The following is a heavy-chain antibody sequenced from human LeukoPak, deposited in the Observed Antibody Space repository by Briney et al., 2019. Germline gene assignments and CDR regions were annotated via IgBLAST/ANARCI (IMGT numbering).Heavy chain of an antibody. Sequence: GESLKISCKGSGSPFTTYWIAWVRQMPGKGLEWMGTIYPGDSDTRYSPSFQGQVTMSADKSISTAYMQWSSLRASDTAMYYCARRRGSDLDYWGQGTLVTVSS. D-gene: IGHD6-6*01. CDR1: GSPFTTYW. J-gene: IGHJ4*02. V-gene: IGHV5-51*01. CDR3: ARRRGSDLDY. CDR2: IYPGDSDT.